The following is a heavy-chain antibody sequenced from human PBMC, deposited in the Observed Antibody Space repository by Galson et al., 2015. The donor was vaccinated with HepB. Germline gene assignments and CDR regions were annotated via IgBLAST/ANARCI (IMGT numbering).Heavy chain of an antibody. CDR3: ARNRGGDSWDDAFDI. J-gene: IGHJ3*02. CDR2: IFSSGRT. D-gene: IGHD2-21*02. V-gene: IGHV4-4*07. Sequence: ETLSLTCSVSGGSISRFHWTWIRQPAGKGLEWIGRIFSSGRTTYKPSLNSRVTMSVDTFRNQFSLKMTSMTAADTAVYFCARNRGGDSWDDAFDIWGQGTKVTVSS. CDR1: GGSISRFH.